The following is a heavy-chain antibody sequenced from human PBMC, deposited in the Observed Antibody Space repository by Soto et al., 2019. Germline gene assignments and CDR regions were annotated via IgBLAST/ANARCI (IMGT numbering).Heavy chain of an antibody. CDR1: GYTFSNYG. D-gene: IGHD1-7*01. CDR3: ARAARITGTLHPIGY. J-gene: IGHJ4*02. Sequence: GASVKVSCKTSGYTFSNYGITWVRQAPGQPLEWLGWISLYSDGTNYAQKFQGRVSMTTDTSTTTAYMELSSLRSEDTAVYYCARAARITGTLHPIGYWGQGTLGTVSS. CDR2: ISLYSDGT. V-gene: IGHV1-18*01.